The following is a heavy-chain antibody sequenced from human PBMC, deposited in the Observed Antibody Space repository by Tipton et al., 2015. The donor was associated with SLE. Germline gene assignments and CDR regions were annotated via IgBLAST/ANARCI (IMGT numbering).Heavy chain of an antibody. V-gene: IGHV4-34*01. CDR3: ASWAVAGRGDY. CDR1: GGSFSGYY. J-gene: IGHJ4*02. D-gene: IGHD6-19*01. Sequence: LSCAVYGGSFSGYYWSWIRQPPGKGLEWIGEINHSGSTNYNPSLKSRVTISVDTSKNQFSLKLSSVTAADTAVYYCASWAVAGRGDYWGQGTLVTVSS. CDR2: INHSGST.